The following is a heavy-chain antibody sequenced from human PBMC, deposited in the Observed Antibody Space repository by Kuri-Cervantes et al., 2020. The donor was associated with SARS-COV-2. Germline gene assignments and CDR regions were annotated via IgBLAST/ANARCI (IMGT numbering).Heavy chain of an antibody. CDR1: RYSISSGYY. V-gene: IGHV4-38-2*01. D-gene: IGHD3-10*01. J-gene: IGHJ3*02. CDR2: IYHSGST. Sequence: SETLSLTCAVSRYSISSGYYWGWIRQPPGKGLEWIGSIYHSGSTYYNPSLKSRVTISVDTSKNQFSLKLSSVTAADTAVYYCARYRVFGARADAFDIWGQGTMVTVSS. CDR3: ARYRVFGARADAFDI.